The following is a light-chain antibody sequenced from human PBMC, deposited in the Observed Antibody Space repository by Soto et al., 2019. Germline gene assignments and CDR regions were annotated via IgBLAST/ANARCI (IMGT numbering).Light chain of an antibody. J-gene: IGLJ1*01. CDR2: EVT. CDR1: SSDIGAYID. V-gene: IGLV2-8*01. CDR3: SSYAGSSKVV. Sequence: QSALTQPPSASGSPGQSVTISCTGTSSDIGAYIDVSWYQQHPGKAPKLMIYEVTKRPSGVPDRFSGSKSGNTASLTVSGLQAEDECDYYCSSYAGSSKVVFGSGTKLTVL.